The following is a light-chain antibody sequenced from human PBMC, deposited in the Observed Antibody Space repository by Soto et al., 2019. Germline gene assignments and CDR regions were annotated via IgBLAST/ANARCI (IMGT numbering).Light chain of an antibody. CDR2: GAS. J-gene: IGKJ4*01. V-gene: IGKV3-15*01. Sequence: EIVMTQSPSTLSVSPGERATLSCRASRNINRKLAWYQQKPGQAPRLLISGASTRATGIPARFSGSGSGTEFTHTISSLQSEDFAVYYCKQYYDYPALIFGGGTKVEIQ. CDR3: KQYYDYPALI. CDR1: RNINRK.